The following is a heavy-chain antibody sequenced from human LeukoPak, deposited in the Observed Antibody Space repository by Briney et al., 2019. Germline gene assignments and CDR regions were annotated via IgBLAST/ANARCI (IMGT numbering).Heavy chain of an antibody. CDR1: GFTFSSYG. CDR3: AKGNYDFWSPYAV. V-gene: IGHV3-30*02. CDR2: IRYDGSNK. D-gene: IGHD3-3*01. J-gene: IGHJ6*04. Sequence: PGGSLRLSCAASGFTFSSYGMHWVRQAPGKGLEWVAFIRYDGSNKYYADSVKGRFTISRDNSKNTLYLQMNSLRAEDTAVYYCAKGNYDFWSPYAVWGKGTTVTVSS.